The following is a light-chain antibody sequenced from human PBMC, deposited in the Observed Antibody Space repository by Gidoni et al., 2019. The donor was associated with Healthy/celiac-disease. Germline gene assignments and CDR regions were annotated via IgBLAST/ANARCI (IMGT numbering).Light chain of an antibody. CDR1: QDISNY. CDR3: QQYDNLPPPT. Sequence: DIQITQSPSSLSASVGDRVTITCQASQDISNYLTWSQQKPGKDPKLLIYDGSNMETAVPSRISGSGSGTDFTFTISSMQPEDIVTYYCQQYDNLPPPTFGGGTKVEIK. CDR2: DGS. J-gene: IGKJ4*01. V-gene: IGKV1-33*01.